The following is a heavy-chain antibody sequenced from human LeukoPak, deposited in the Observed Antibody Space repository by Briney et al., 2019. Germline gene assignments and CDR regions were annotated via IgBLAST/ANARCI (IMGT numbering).Heavy chain of an antibody. V-gene: IGHV4/OR15-8*01. CDR1: IGSISSGNW. J-gene: IGHJ6*02. CDR2: NHHNETR. CDR3: ATAPILRGEGGEHYRRGMDV. D-gene: IGHD2-2*02. Sequence: PAETLSLTCGVSIGSISSGNWWSWVRQSPGKGLEWIGINHHNETRNYNPSLKSRVTISADTFKNHFSLILTSLTAADTAVYYCATAPILRGEGGEHYRRGMDVWGQGTTVIVSS.